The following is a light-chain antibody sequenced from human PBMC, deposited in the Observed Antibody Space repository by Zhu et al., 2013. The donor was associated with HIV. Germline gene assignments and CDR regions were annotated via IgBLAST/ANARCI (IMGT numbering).Light chain of an antibody. CDR2: DAS. V-gene: IGKV1-9*01. J-gene: IGKJ2*01. CDR3: LQHITYPYT. CDR1: QGIATY. Sequence: DIQLTQSPSFLSASVGDRVRITCRASQGIATYLAWYQQKPGKAPNLLIYDASTLQSGVPSRFSGSGSGTEFTLTINNLQPDDVSTYYCLQHITYPYTFGQGTKLEV.